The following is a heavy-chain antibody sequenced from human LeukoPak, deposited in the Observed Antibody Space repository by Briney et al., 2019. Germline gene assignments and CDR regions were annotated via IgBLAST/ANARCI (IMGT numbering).Heavy chain of an antibody. V-gene: IGHV3-21*01. J-gene: IGHJ4*02. Sequence: PGGSLRLSCAASGFTVSSNYMSWVRQAPGKGLEWVSSISSSSSYIYYADSVKGRFTISRDNAKNSLYLQMNSLRADDTAVYYCARVFCSGGSCYPDYWGQGTLVTVSS. D-gene: IGHD2-15*01. CDR3: ARVFCSGGSCYPDY. CDR2: ISSSSSYI. CDR1: GFTVSSNY.